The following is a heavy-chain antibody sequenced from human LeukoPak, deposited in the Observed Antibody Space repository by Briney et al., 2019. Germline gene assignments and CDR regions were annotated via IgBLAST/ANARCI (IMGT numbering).Heavy chain of an antibody. J-gene: IGHJ4*02. CDR2: IYYSGST. CDR1: GGSISSYY. D-gene: IGHD6-19*01. CDR3: ARLVTLIGGCDGYYFDY. Sequence: SETLSLTCTVSGGSISSYYWSWIRQPPGKGLEWIGYIYYSGSTNYNPSLKSRVTISVDTSKNQFSLKLSSVTAADTAVYYCARLVTLIGGCDGYYFDYWGQGTLVTVSS. V-gene: IGHV4-59*08.